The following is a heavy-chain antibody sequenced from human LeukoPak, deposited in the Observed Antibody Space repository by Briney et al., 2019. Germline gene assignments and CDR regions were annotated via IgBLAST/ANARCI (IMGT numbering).Heavy chain of an antibody. V-gene: IGHV3-30*18. Sequence: QPGGSLRLSCAASGFTSSSYGMHWVRQAPGKGLEWVAVISYDGSNKYYADSVKGRFTISRDNSKNTLYLQMNSLRAEDTAVYYCAKSSVFGEFIDYWGQGTLVTVSS. CDR2: ISYDGSNK. J-gene: IGHJ4*02. CDR1: GFTSSSYG. CDR3: AKSSVFGEFIDY. D-gene: IGHD3-10*02.